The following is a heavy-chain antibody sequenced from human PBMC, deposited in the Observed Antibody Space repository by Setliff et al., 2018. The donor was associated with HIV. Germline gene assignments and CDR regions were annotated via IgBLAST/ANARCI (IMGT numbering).Heavy chain of an antibody. Sequence: SETLSLTCSVSGGSISSSNYYWGWIRQPPGKGLEWIGNIYYSGSTYYNPSLKSRVTISVDTSKNQFSLKLSSVTAADTAVYYCATWGRNNWNYFSYWGQGTLVTVSS. CDR3: ATWGRNNWNYFSY. CDR1: GGSISSSNYY. J-gene: IGHJ4*02. CDR2: IYYSGST. D-gene: IGHD1-20*01. V-gene: IGHV4-39*07.